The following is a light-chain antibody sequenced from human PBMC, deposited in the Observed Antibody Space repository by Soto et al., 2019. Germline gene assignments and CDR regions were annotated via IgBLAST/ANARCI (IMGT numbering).Light chain of an antibody. J-gene: IGKJ4*01. CDR1: QSVSNNY. V-gene: IGKV3-20*01. Sequence: EIVLTQSPGTLSLSPGERATLSCRASQSVSNNYLAWYQQKPGQAPRLLIYGASNRATGIPDRFSGSGSGTDFTLTISRLEPEDFATYYCQQLKSYPLTFGGGTKVEIK. CDR3: QQLKSYPLT. CDR2: GAS.